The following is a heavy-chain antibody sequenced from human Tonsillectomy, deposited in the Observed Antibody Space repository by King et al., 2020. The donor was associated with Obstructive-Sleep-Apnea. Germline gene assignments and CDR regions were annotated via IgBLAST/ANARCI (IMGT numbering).Heavy chain of an antibody. Sequence: QLQESGPGLVKPSQTLSLTCTISGGSISSGGYYLSWIRQHPGKGLEWIGNIYYSGRTYYNPSLKSRVTISADTSKNQFSLKLSSVTDADTAVYYCARGVPGSGSYDGWFDPWGQGTLVTVSS. V-gene: IGHV4-31*03. CDR1: GGSISSGGYY. J-gene: IGHJ5*02. D-gene: IGHD3-10*01. CDR3: ARGVPGSGSYDGWFDP. CDR2: IYYSGRT.